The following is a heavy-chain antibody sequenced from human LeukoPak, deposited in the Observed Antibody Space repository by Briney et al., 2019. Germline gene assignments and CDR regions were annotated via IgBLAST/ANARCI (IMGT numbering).Heavy chain of an antibody. CDR3: ARGGYYDFWSGYYSDY. CDR1: GFTFSSYA. CDR2: IRSNGGST. V-gene: IGHV3-64*01. D-gene: IGHD3-3*01. J-gene: IGHJ4*02. Sequence: GGSLRLSCAASGFTFSSYAMHWVRQAPGKGLEYVSAIRSNGGSTYYANSVKGRFTISRDNSKNTLYLQMGSLRAEDMAVYYCARGGYYDFWSGYYSDYWGQGTLVTVSS.